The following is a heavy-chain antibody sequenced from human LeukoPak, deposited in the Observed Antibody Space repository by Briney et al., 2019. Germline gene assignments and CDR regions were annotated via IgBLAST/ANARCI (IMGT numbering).Heavy chain of an antibody. CDR2: IWYDGSNK. CDR1: GFTFSSYV. D-gene: IGHD6-13*01. CDR3: ARVRSSWYFDY. J-gene: IGHJ4*02. V-gene: IGHV3-33*01. Sequence: PGGSLRLSCAASGFTFSSYVMHWVRQAPAKGLEWVAVIWYDGSNKYYADSVKGRFTISRDNSKNTLYLQMNSLRAEDTAVYYCARVRSSWYFDYWGQGTLVTVSS.